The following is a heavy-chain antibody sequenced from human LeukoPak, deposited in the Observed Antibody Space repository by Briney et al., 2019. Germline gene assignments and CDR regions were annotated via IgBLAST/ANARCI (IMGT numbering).Heavy chain of an antibody. CDR3: ANHFACGSTSCPPFDS. D-gene: IGHD2-2*01. J-gene: IGHJ4*02. V-gene: IGHV3-21*01. Sequence: GGSLRLSCAASGFTVSSNEMSWVRQAPGKGLEWVSSISDNSNYIYYSDSVEGRFTISRDNAKNSLYLQMNSLRVEDTAVYYCANHFACGSTSCPPFDSWGQGTLVTVSS. CDR1: GFTVSSNE. CDR2: ISDNSNYI.